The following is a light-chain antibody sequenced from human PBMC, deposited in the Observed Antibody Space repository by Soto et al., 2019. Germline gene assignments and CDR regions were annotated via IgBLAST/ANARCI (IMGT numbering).Light chain of an antibody. CDR3: QQHNYWPS. J-gene: IGKJ2*01. Sequence: EIVMTQSPATLSVSPGERATLSCRASQSVSSNLAWYQQKPGQAPRLILYGASTRATGIPGRFSGSGSGTEFTLTISSLQSEDFAVYYCQQHNYWPSFGQGTKLEIK. V-gene: IGKV3-15*01. CDR1: QSVSSN. CDR2: GAS.